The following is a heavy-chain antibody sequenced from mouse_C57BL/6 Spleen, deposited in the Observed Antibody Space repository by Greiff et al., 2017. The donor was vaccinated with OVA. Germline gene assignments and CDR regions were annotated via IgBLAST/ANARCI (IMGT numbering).Heavy chain of an antibody. CDR1: GFTFSSYA. V-gene: IGHV5-4*03. Sequence: EVKLEESGGGLVKPGGSLKLSCAASGFTFSSYAMSWVRQTPEKRLEWVATISDGGSYTYYPDNVKGRFTISRDNAKNNLYLQMSHLKSEDTAMYYCASMVTTGPYYFDYWGQGTTLTVSS. CDR2: ISDGGSYT. J-gene: IGHJ2*01. D-gene: IGHD2-2*01. CDR3: ASMVTTGPYYFDY.